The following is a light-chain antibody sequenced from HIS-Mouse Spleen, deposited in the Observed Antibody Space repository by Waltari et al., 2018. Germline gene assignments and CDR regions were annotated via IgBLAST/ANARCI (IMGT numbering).Light chain of an antibody. Sequence: QSALTQPASVSGSPGQSITISCTGTSSDVGGYNYVSWYQQHPGKAPKLMIYVVSNRPSGVSNRFSGSKSGNTGSLTISGLQAEDEADYYCSSYTSSSTLVFGGGTKLTVL. CDR2: VVS. J-gene: IGLJ3*02. V-gene: IGLV2-14*03. CDR1: SSDVGGYNY. CDR3: SSYTSSSTLV.